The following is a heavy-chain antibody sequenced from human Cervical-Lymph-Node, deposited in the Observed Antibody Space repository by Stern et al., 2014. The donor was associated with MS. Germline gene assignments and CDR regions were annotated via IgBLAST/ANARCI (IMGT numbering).Heavy chain of an antibody. CDR3: ATGSAGADGY. Sequence: EVQLVESGGGLVQPGGSLRLSCAASGFTFGNYWMSWVRQAPGKGLEFLANIKQDGSERYYVDSVKGRFTISRDNANNSVDLQMNRLTAEDTATYYCATGSAGADGYWGQGTRVTVSS. V-gene: IGHV3-7*01. J-gene: IGHJ1*01. D-gene: IGHD5-24*01. CDR2: IKQDGSER. CDR1: GFTFGNYW.